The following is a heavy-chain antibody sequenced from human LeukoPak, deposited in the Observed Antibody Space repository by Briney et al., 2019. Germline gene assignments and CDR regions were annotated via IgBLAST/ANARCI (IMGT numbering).Heavy chain of an antibody. D-gene: IGHD6-13*01. CDR2: ISSSGSTI. J-gene: IGHJ6*02. Sequence: GGSLRLSCAASGFTFSSYEMNWVRQVPGKGLEWVSYISSSGSTIYYADSVKGRFTISRDNAKNSLYLQMNSLSAEDTAVYYSARGIAAAGTSLSVVWSGYYYGMDVWGQGTTVTVSS. CDR1: GFTFSSYE. CDR3: ARGIAAAGTSLSVVWSGYYYGMDV. V-gene: IGHV3-48*03.